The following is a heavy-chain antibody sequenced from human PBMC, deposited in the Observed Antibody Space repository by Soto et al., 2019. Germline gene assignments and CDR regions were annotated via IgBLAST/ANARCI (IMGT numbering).Heavy chain of an antibody. Sequence: QVQLVQSGAEVKKPGSSVMVSCKASGGAFSDYAFSWVRQAPGQGLEWLGGIMPIFRAPDYGQKFQGRVTIAADESTSTTSMEMRGLESEDTAVYYCASWLKGADIGNYYYGMDVWGQGTTVTVS. CDR1: GGAFSDYA. J-gene: IGHJ6*02. CDR2: IMPIFRAP. D-gene: IGHD2-15*01. CDR3: ASWLKGADIGNYYYGMDV. V-gene: IGHV1-69*12.